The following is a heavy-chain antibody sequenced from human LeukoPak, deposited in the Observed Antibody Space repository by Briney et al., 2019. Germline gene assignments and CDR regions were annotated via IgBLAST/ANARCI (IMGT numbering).Heavy chain of an antibody. J-gene: IGHJ4*02. Sequence: ASVKVSCKASGYTFTSYGISWVRQAPGQGLEWMGWISAYNGNTNYAQKLQGRVTMTTDTSTSTAYMELRSLRSDDTAVYYCAREEYCSSTSCYLKDYWGQGILVTVSS. D-gene: IGHD2-2*01. V-gene: IGHV1-18*01. CDR2: ISAYNGNT. CDR3: AREEYCSSTSCYLKDY. CDR1: GYTFTSYG.